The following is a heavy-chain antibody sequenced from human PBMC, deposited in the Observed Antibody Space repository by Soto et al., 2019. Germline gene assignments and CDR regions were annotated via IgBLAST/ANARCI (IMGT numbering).Heavy chain of an antibody. V-gene: IGHV3-11*05. J-gene: IGHJ6*02. CDR2: ISSSSSYT. CDR3: ARAPPWNDGDQYYYYGMDV. D-gene: IGHD1-1*01. Sequence: QVQLVESGGGLVKPGGSLRLSCAASGFTFSDYYMSWIRQAPGKGLEWVSYISSSSSYTNYADSVKGRFTISRDNAKNSLYLQMNSLRAEDTAVYYCARAPPWNDGDQYYYYGMDVWGQGTTVTVSS. CDR1: GFTFSDYY.